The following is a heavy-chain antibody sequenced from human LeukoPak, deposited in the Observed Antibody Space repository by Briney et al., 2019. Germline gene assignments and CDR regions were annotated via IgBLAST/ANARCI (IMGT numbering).Heavy chain of an antibody. J-gene: IGHJ4*02. Sequence: ASVKVSCKASGYTFTSYYMHWVRQAPGQGLEWMGIINPSGGSTSYAQKFQGRVTMTRDMSTSTVYMELSSLRSEDTAVYYCARVVAARPFDYWGQGTLVTVSS. V-gene: IGHV1-46*01. D-gene: IGHD6-6*01. CDR1: GYTFTSYY. CDR2: INPSGGST. CDR3: ARVVAARPFDY.